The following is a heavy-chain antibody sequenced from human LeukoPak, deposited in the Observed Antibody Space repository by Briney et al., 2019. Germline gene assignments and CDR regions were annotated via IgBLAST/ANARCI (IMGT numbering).Heavy chain of an antibody. CDR2: INHSGST. J-gene: IGHJ4*02. V-gene: IGHV4-34*01. D-gene: IGHD4-23*01. Sequence: TSETLSLTCAVYGXSFSGYYWSWIRQPPGKGPEWIGEINHSGSTNYNPSLKSRVTISVDTSKNQFSLKLSSVTAADTAVYYCATGGLNDYWGQGTLVTVSS. CDR1: GXSFSGYY. CDR3: ATGGLNDY.